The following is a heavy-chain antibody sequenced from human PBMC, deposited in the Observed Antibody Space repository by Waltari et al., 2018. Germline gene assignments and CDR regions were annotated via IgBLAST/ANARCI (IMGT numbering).Heavy chain of an antibody. CDR3: ARAPDGGNSPFDY. CDR1: GGTFSSYA. J-gene: IGHJ4*02. V-gene: IGHV1-69*13. CDR2: ISPILGTA. Sequence: QVQLVQSGAEVKKPGSSVKVSCKASGGTFSSYAISWVRQAPGQGLEWMGRISPILGTANYAHNFQGRVTSTADKPTSTAYMELSSLRSEDTAVYYCARAPDGGNSPFDYWGQGTLVTVSS. D-gene: IGHD2-21*02.